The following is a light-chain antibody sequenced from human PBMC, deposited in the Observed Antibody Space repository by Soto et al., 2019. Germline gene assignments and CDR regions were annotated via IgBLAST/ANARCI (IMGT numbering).Light chain of an antibody. CDR2: EVR. V-gene: IGLV2-14*01. Sequence: QSAVTQPAYVSGSLGQSITISCTGSNRDIGAYNLVSWYQQYPDTAPKLIIYEVRNRPSGVSYRFTGSRSGNTASLTISALQADDESTFYCSSYTTTSTLLFGGGTKVTVL. CDR3: SSYTTTSTLL. CDR1: NRDIGAYNL. J-gene: IGLJ3*02.